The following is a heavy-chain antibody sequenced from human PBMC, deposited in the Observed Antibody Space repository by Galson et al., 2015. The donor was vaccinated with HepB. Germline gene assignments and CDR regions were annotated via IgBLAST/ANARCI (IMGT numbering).Heavy chain of an antibody. CDR3: AKVGRPYDYDSSGFYDY. V-gene: IGHV3-23*01. Sequence: SLRLSCAASGSTFSRYAMNWVRQAPGKGLEWVSLIRTTGGSEYYADSVKGRFTISRDNSKNTLYLQMNSLRAEDTAVYYCAKVGRPYDYDSSGFYDYWGQGTLVTVSS. D-gene: IGHD3-22*01. CDR2: IRTTGGSE. J-gene: IGHJ4*02. CDR1: GSTFSRYA.